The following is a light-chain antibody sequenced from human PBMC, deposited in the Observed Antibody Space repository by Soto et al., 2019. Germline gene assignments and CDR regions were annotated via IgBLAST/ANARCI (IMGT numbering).Light chain of an antibody. J-gene: IGLJ1*01. CDR3: SSYAGSNNV. Sequence: QSVLAQPPSASGSPGQSATISCTGTSSDVGGYNYVSWYQQHPGKAPKLMIYEVSKRPSGVPDRFSGSKSGNTASLTVSGLQAEDEADYYCSSYAGSNNVFGTGTKVTV. CDR2: EVS. V-gene: IGLV2-8*01. CDR1: SSDVGGYNY.